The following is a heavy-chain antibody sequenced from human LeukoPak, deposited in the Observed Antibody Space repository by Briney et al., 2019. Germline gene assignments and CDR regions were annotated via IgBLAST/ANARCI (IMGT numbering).Heavy chain of an antibody. CDR1: GFTFSSYA. CDR3: ARERVREVATITYYYYYGMDV. V-gene: IGHV3-30*04. Sequence: GRSLRLSCAASGFTFSSYAMHWVRQAPGKGLWWVAVISYDGSNKYYADSVKGRFTISRDNSKNTLYLQMNSLRAEDTAVYYCARERVREVATITYYYYYGMDVWGKGTTVTVS. D-gene: IGHD5-12*01. J-gene: IGHJ6*04. CDR2: ISYDGSNK.